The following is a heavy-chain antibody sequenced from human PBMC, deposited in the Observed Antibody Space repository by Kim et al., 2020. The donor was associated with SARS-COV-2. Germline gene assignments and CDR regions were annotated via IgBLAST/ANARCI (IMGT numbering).Heavy chain of an antibody. CDR2: ISWNSGSI. V-gene: IGHV3-9*01. CDR1: GFTFDDYA. J-gene: IGHJ4*02. D-gene: IGHD2-21*02. Sequence: GGSLRLSCAASGFTFDDYAMHWVRQAPGKGLEWVSGISWNSGSIGYADSVKGRFTISRDNAKNSLYLQMNSLRAEDTALYYCAKELRERYCGGDCYSALDYWGQGTLVTVSS. CDR3: AKELRERYCGGDCYSALDY.